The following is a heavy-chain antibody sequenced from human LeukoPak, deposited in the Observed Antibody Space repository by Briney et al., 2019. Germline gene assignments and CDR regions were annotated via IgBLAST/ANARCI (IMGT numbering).Heavy chain of an antibody. J-gene: IGHJ4*02. V-gene: IGHV1-3*01. CDR2: INAGNGNT. CDR3: ARDHNIVAPFDY. Sequence: ASVKVSCKASGYTFPSYAMHWVRQAPGQRLEWMGWINAGNGNTKYSQKFQGRVTITRDTSASTAYMELSSLRSEDTAVYYCARDHNIVAPFDYWGQGTLVTVSS. CDR1: GYTFPSYA. D-gene: IGHD5-12*01.